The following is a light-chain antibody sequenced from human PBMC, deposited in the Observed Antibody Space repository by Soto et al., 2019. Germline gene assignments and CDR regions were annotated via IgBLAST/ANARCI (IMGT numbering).Light chain of an antibody. CDR3: QQRSNWPLT. Sequence: EIVLTQSPATLSLSXGERATLSCRASQSVSSYLAWYQQKPGQAPRLLIYDASNRATGIPARFSGSGSGTDFTLTISSLEPEDFAVYYCQQRSNWPLTFGGGTKVEIK. CDR2: DAS. V-gene: IGKV3-11*01. J-gene: IGKJ4*01. CDR1: QSVSSY.